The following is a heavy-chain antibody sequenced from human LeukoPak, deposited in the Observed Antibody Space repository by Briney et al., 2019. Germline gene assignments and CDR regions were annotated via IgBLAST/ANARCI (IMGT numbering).Heavy chain of an antibody. CDR2: IYYSGST. V-gene: IGHV4-59*12. D-gene: IGHD3-16*02. J-gene: IGHJ4*02. CDR3: AGDLRLGELSLRYYFDY. CDR1: GGSISSYY. Sequence: SETLSLTCTVSGGSISSYYCSWIRQPPGKGLEWIGYIYYSGSTNYNPSLKSRVTISVDTSKNQFSLKLSSVTPADTAVYYCAGDLRLGELSLRYYFDYWGQGTLVTVSS.